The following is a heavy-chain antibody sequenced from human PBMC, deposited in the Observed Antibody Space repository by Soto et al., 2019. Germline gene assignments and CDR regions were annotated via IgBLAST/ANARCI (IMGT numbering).Heavy chain of an antibody. D-gene: IGHD3-9*01. CDR1: GGTFSSYT. Sequence: QVQLVQSGAEVKKPGSSVKVSCKASGGTFSSYTISWVRQAPGQGLEWMGRIIPILGIANYAQKFQGRATLTAGKSTSTANMELSSLRSGDTAVYYCARGQTLTLRYFDPFDYWGQGTLVTVSS. J-gene: IGHJ4*02. CDR3: ARGQTLTLRYFDPFDY. V-gene: IGHV1-69*02. CDR2: IIPILGIA.